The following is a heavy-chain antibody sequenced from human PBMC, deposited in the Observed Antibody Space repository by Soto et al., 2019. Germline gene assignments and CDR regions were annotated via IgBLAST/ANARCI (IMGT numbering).Heavy chain of an antibody. Sequence: QSGPTLVNPTETLTLTCTVSGFSLSNARMGVSWIRQPPGKALEWLAHIFSNDEKSYSTSLKSRLTISKDTSKSQVVLTMTNMDPVDTATYYCARIRSTMVRGVIINWFDPWGQGTLVTVSS. CDR3: ARIRSTMVRGVIINWFDP. D-gene: IGHD3-10*01. V-gene: IGHV2-26*01. CDR2: IFSNDEK. J-gene: IGHJ5*02. CDR1: GFSLSNARMG.